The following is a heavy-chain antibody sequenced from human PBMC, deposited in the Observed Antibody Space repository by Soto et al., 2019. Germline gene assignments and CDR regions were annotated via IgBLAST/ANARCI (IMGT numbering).Heavy chain of an antibody. CDR1: GLSFSSYA. CDR3: AKDAKILDWLPTSYYFDF. V-gene: IGHV3-23*01. Sequence: EVQVLESGGGLAQPGRSLRLSCAVSGLSFSSYAMTWVLQSPGKGLEWVSSISRSGNSTYSADSVRGRFTISRDNSNNTLYLQMNSLRAEDTSVDYCAKDAKILDWLPTSYYFDFWGQGTLVTVSS. J-gene: IGHJ4*02. D-gene: IGHD3-9*01. CDR2: ISRSGNST.